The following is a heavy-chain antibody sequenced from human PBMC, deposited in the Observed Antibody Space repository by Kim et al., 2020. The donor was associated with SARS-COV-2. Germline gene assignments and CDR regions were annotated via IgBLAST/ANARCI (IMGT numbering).Heavy chain of an antibody. D-gene: IGHD3-10*01. Sequence: RYSPSFQGQVTISADKSISTAYLQWSSLKASDTAMYYCARLITMGGLIDYWGQGTLVTVSS. V-gene: IGHV5-51*01. CDR3: ARLITMGGLIDY. J-gene: IGHJ4*02.